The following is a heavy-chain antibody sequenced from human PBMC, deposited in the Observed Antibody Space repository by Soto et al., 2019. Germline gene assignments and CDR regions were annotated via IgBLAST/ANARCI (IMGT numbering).Heavy chain of an antibody. CDR2: IYYSGST. V-gene: IGHV4-59*08. CDR3: ARHSGYDFLDY. CDR1: GGSISSYY. Sequence: SETLSLTCTVSGGSISSYYWSWIRQPPGKGLEWIGYIYYSGSTNYNPSLKSRVTISVDTSKNQFSLKLSSVTAADTAVYYCARHSGYDFLDYWGQGTLVTVSS. J-gene: IGHJ4*02. D-gene: IGHD5-12*01.